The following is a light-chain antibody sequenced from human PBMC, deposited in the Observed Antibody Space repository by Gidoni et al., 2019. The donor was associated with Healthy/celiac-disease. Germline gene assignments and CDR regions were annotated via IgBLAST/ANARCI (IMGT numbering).Light chain of an antibody. CDR2: DAP. V-gene: IGKV3-11*01. J-gene: IGKJ2*04. Sequence: EIVLTQSPATLSLSPGARATLSCRASQSVSSYLAWYQQKPDQAPRLLIYDAPNRATGIPARFSGSGSGTDFTLPISSLEPEDFAVYYCQQRSNWLRSFGQXTKLEIK. CDR3: QQRSNWLRS. CDR1: QSVSSY.